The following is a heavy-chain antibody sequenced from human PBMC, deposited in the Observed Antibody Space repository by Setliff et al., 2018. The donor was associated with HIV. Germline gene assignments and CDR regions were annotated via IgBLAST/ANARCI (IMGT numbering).Heavy chain of an antibody. CDR2: IYHSGST. CDR3: ARVATGPESFDI. V-gene: IGHV4-4*02. Sequence: SETLSLTCAVSGGSISSSNWWSWVRQPPGKGLEWIGEIYHSGSTNYNPSLKSRVTISVEKSKNQFSLTLSSVTAADTAVYYCARVATGPESFDIWGQGTMVTVSS. CDR1: GGSISSSNW. D-gene: IGHD3-9*01. J-gene: IGHJ3*02.